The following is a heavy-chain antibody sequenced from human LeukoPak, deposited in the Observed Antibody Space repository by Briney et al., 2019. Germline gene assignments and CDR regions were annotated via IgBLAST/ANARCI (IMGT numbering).Heavy chain of an antibody. CDR1: GGSFSGYY. CDR3: ARGRSLGYCSSTSCRYYYYMDV. V-gene: IGHV4-34*01. Sequence: SETLSLTCAVYGGSFSGYYWSWIRQPPGKGLERIGEINHTGSTNYNPSLKSPVTISVDTSKNQFSLKLSSVTAADTAVYYCARGRSLGYCSSTSCRYYYYMDVWGKGSTVTVSS. CDR2: INHTGST. J-gene: IGHJ6*03. D-gene: IGHD2-2*01.